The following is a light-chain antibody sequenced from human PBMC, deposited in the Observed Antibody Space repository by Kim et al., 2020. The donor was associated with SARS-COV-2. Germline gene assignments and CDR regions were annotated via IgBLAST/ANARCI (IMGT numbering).Light chain of an antibody. CDR1: KVGDKY. Sequence: VSPGQTASITCSGDKVGDKYACWYQQKPGQSPVLVIYQDSKRPSGIPERFSGSNSGNTATLTISGTQAMDEADYYCQAWDSSTAVFGTGTKVTVL. V-gene: IGLV3-1*01. CDR2: QDS. CDR3: QAWDSSTAV. J-gene: IGLJ1*01.